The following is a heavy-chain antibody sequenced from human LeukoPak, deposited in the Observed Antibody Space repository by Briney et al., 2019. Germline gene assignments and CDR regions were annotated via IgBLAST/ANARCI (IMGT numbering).Heavy chain of an antibody. J-gene: IGHJ4*02. CDR1: GGSISSYY. CDR3: AGHHPRNTVDF. D-gene: IGHD2/OR15-2a*01. Sequence: SETLSLNCTVSGGSISSYYWSWIRQPAGKGLEWIGRIYTSGSTNYNPSLKSRVTMSVDTSKNQFSLKLSSVTAADTAVYYCAGHHPRNTVDFWGQGTLVTVSS. CDR2: IYTSGST. V-gene: IGHV4-4*07.